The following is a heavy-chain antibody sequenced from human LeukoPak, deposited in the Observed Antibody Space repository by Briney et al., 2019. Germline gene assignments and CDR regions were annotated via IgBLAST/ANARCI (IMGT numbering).Heavy chain of an antibody. D-gene: IGHD3-10*01. J-gene: IGHJ4*02. CDR1: GYTLTELS. CDR2: FDPEDGET. V-gene: IGHV1-24*01. Sequence: ASVKASCKVSGYTLTELSMHWVRQAPGKGLEWMGGFDPEDGETIYAQKFQGRVTMTEDTSTDTAYMELSSLRSEDTAVYYCATGMVRGVIITPFDYWGQGTLVTVSS. CDR3: ATGMVRGVIITPFDY.